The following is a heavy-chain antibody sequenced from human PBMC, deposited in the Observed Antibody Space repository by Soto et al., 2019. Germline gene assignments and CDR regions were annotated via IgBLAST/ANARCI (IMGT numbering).Heavy chain of an antibody. D-gene: IGHD3-10*01. V-gene: IGHV3-30*18. CDR3: AKDRLSDTYYFDF. CDR1: GFTFSSYA. CDR2: ISYDGGNK. Sequence: GGSLRLSCAASGFTFSSYAMSWVRQAPGKGLEWVAIISYDGGNKYYADSVKGRFTISRDNSQSTLYLQMNSLRPEDTAVYYCAKDRLSDTYYFDFWGQGTQVTVSS. J-gene: IGHJ4*02.